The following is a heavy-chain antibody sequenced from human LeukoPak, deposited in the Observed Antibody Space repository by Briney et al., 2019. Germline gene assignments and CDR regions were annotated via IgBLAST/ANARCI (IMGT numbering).Heavy chain of an antibody. CDR1: GGSLKNYY. CDR2: MYNGGST. V-gene: IGHV4-4*07. Sequence: SETLSLTCAVSGGSLKNYYWSWIRQPAGKGLEWIGRMYNGGSTFYNPSLKSRVTMSLDTSKNSFSLRLNSVTAADTAIYYCAREIRGVPLFYFDYWGQGIVVTVSS. D-gene: IGHD3-10*01. CDR3: AREIRGVPLFYFDY. J-gene: IGHJ4*02.